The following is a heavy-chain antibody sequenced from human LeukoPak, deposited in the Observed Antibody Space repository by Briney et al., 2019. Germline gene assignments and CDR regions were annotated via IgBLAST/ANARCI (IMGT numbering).Heavy chain of an antibody. V-gene: IGHV4-39*02. CDR1: GGSISSSSYY. J-gene: IGHJ4*02. CDR2: INYSGST. CDR3: ARENPSGSYGY. D-gene: IGHD3-10*01. Sequence: SETLSLTCTVSGGSISSSSYYWGWIRQPPGKGLEWIGSINYSGSTYYKPSLKSRVTISVDTSKNQFSLNLSSVTAADTAVYYCARENPSGSYGYWGQGTLVTVSS.